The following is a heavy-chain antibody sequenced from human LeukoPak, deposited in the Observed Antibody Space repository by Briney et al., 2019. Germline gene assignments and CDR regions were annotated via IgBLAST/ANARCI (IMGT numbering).Heavy chain of an antibody. J-gene: IGHJ6*03. V-gene: IGHV3-23*01. CDR1: GFTFSNYA. Sequence: GGSLRLSCAASGFTFSNYAMSWVRQAPGKGLEWVSGISDSGGDTYYADSVKGRFTISRDNSKNTLYLQMNSLRAEDTAVYYCAKDESSPIRRMDVWGKGTTVTVSS. CDR3: AKDESSPIRRMDV. CDR2: ISDSGGDT. D-gene: IGHD3-22*01.